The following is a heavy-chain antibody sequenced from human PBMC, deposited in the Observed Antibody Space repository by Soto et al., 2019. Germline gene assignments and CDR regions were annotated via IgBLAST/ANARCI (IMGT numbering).Heavy chain of an antibody. CDR2: INPNSGGT. J-gene: IGHJ6*02. CDR1: GYTFTGYY. Sequence: ASVKVSCKASGYTFTGYYMHWVRQAPGQGLEWMGWINPNSGGTNYAQKFQGRVTMTRDTSISTAYMELSRLRSDDTAVYYCARDCLDSNSGYSSSWYGIYYYYGMDVWGQGTTVTVSS. D-gene: IGHD6-13*01. V-gene: IGHV1-2*02. CDR3: ARDCLDSNSGYSSSWYGIYYYYGMDV.